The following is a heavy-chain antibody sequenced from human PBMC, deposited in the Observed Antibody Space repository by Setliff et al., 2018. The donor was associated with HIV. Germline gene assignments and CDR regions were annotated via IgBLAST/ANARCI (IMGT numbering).Heavy chain of an antibody. CDR2: IRNDGSNK. J-gene: IGHJ4*02. CDR3: AKDRTAYSSGLYYFDY. Sequence: PGGSLRLSCAASGFTFSSYAMHWVRQAPGKGLEWVAFIRNDGSNKYYADSVKGRFTISRENSKNTLYLQMNSLRAEDTAVYYCAKDRTAYSSGLYYFDYWGQGTLVTVSS. V-gene: IGHV3-30*02. CDR1: GFTFSSYA. D-gene: IGHD6-19*01.